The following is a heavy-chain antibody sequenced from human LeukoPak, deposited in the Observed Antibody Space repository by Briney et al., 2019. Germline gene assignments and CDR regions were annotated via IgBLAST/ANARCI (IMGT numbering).Heavy chain of an antibody. J-gene: IGHJ4*02. D-gene: IGHD1-26*01. V-gene: IGHV3-21*06. CDR2: ISTSSSYI. Sequence: PGGSLRLSCAASGFTFSSYSMNWARQAPGKGLEWVSSISTSSSYIYFADSVKGRFTISRDNAKNSLHLQMNSLRAEDTAIYYCARSPSGRYSLIGFLENWGQGTLVTVSS. CDR3: ARSPSGRYSLIGFLEN. CDR1: GFTFSSYS.